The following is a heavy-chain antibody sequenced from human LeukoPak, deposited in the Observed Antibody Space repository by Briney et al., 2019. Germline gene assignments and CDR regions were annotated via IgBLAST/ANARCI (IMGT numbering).Heavy chain of an antibody. D-gene: IGHD2-21*01. CDR1: GFTFSSYA. CDR2: IRGSGGST. V-gene: IGHV3-23*01. J-gene: IGHJ4*02. CDR3: AKALIPDYYFDY. Sequence: GASLKLSCAASGFTFSSYAMSWVRQPPGEGLEWVSAIRGSGGSTYYADSVKGRFTISRDNSKNTLYLQMNSLRAEDTAVYYCAKALIPDYYFDYWGQGTLVTVSS.